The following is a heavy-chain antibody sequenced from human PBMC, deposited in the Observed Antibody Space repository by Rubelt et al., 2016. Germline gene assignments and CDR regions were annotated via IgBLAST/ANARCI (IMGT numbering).Heavy chain of an antibody. Sequence: QVQLQESGPGLVKPSETLSLTCTVSGGSISSYYWSWIRQPPGKGLEWIGYIYYSGSTNYNPSLKSRVTISVDTSKNQFSLKLSSVTAADTAVYYCARVGLGSSWFQNFGYFDYWGQGTLVTVSS. CDR3: ARVGLGSSWFQNFGYFDY. CDR1: GGSISSYY. J-gene: IGHJ4*02. CDR2: IYYSGST. V-gene: IGHV4-59*12. D-gene: IGHD6-13*01.